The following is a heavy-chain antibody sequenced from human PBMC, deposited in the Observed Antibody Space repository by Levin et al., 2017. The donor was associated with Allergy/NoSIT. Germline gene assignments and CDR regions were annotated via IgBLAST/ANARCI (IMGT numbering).Heavy chain of an antibody. CDR3: ARTVDCSGGSCYHSSWFDP. Sequence: SQTLSLPCTVSGGSISSYYWSWIRQPPGKGLEWIGYIYYSGSTNYNPSLKSRVTISVDTSKNQFSLKLNSVTAADTAVYYCARTVDCSGGSCYHSSWFDPWGQGTLVIVSS. CDR1: GGSISSYY. D-gene: IGHD2-15*01. CDR2: IYYSGST. V-gene: IGHV4-59*08. J-gene: IGHJ5*02.